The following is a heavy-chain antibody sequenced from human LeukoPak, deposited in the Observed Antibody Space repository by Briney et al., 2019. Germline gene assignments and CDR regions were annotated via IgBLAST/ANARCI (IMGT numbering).Heavy chain of an antibody. Sequence: ASVKVSCKASGYTFTNYDINWVRQATGQGLEWMGWMNPNNSNTGYAQKFQGRLTMTRNTSISTAYMELSGLRSEDTTVYYCARGLGSFPVVVIGYWGQGTLVTVSS. CDR3: ARGLGSFPVVVIGY. D-gene: IGHD3-22*01. CDR1: GYTFTNYD. CDR2: MNPNNSNT. J-gene: IGHJ4*02. V-gene: IGHV1-8*01.